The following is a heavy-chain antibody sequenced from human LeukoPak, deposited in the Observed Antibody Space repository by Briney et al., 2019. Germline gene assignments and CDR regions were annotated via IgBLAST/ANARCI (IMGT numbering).Heavy chain of an antibody. D-gene: IGHD3-22*01. V-gene: IGHV3-7*01. Sequence: GGSLRLSCAASGFTFSNHWMSWVRQALGKGLEWVANIRQDGSAKYYGDSVEGRLTISRDNAKNSLYLQMNSLRAEDTAVYYCARIDSRGSTWDYWGQGTLVTVSS. CDR2: IRQDGSAK. CDR1: GFTFSNHW. CDR3: ARIDSRGSTWDY. J-gene: IGHJ4*02.